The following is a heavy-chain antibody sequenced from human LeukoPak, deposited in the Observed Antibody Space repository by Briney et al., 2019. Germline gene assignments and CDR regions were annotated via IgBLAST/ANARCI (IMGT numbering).Heavy chain of an antibody. CDR1: GGSISSSSYY. CDR2: IYYSGST. D-gene: IGHD5-24*01. V-gene: IGHV4-39*07. Sequence: SETLSLTCTVSGGSISSSSYYWGWVRQPPGKGLEWIGSIYYSGSTYYNPSLKSRVTMSVDTSKNQFSLKLSSVTAADTAVYYCARGGVEMATIRGAFDIWGQGTMVTVSS. J-gene: IGHJ3*02. CDR3: ARGGVEMATIRGAFDI.